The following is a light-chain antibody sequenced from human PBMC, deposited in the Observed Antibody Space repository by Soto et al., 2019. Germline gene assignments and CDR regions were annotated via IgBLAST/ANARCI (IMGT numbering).Light chain of an antibody. CDR3: CAYAGSSTFHV. J-gene: IGLJ1*01. CDR2: EVS. V-gene: IGLV2-23*02. Sequence: QSVLTQPASVSGSPGPSITISCTGTSSDVGSYNLVSWYQQHPGKAPKLMIYEVSKRPSGVSNRFSGSKSGNTASLTISGLQAEDEADYYCCAYAGSSTFHVFGTGTKLTVL. CDR1: SSDVGSYNL.